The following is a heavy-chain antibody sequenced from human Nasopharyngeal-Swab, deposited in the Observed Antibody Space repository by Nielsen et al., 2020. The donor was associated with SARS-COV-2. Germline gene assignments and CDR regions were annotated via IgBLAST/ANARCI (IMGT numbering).Heavy chain of an antibody. Sequence: WIRQHPGKGLQWIGEINHRGTTSYNPSLKSRVTISADTSKNQFSLNLSSVTAADTAVYYCARGLVDVNMMLVVIGFSYWLDSWGQGTLVTVSS. CDR2: INHRGTT. V-gene: IGHV4-34*01. J-gene: IGHJ5*01. CDR3: ARGLVDVNMMLVVIGFSYWLDS. D-gene: IGHD3-22*01.